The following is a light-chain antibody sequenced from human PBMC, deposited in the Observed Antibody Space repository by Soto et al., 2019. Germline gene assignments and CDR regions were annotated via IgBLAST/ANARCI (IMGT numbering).Light chain of an antibody. CDR2: AAS. Sequence: DIQMTQSPSSLSASVGDRVSITCRASQSISSYLNWYQQKPGKAPKLLISAASSLQSGVPSRFSGSGSGTDFTLIISSLQAEDFATYYCQQSHSIPGTFGQGTKLEIK. CDR1: QSISSY. J-gene: IGKJ2*01. CDR3: QQSHSIPGT. V-gene: IGKV1-39*01.